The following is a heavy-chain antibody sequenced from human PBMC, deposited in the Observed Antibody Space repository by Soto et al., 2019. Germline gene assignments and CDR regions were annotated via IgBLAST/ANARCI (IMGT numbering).Heavy chain of an antibody. CDR2: ISDSGGST. D-gene: IGHD3-10*01. CDR1: GLTFSSNA. J-gene: IGHJ4*02. CDR3: AKASSGY. Sequence: EVQLLESGGGLVQPGGSLRLSCAASGLTFSSNAMSWVRQAPGKGLEWVSTISDSGGSTYYADSVKGRFTISRDNSKNTLELQMNGLRAEDTAVYYCAKASSGYWGQGTLVTVSS. V-gene: IGHV3-23*01.